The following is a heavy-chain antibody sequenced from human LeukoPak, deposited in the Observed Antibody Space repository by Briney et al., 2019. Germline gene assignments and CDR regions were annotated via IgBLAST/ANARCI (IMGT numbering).Heavy chain of an antibody. D-gene: IGHD5-18*01. CDR3: AKGIGYRYGDGIDY. CDR1: GFIFSSAW. CDR2: IKNKTNGGTT. Sequence: GGSLRLSCAASGFIFSSAWMTWVRQAPGKGLEWVGHIKNKTNGGTTDYAAPVKGRFIISRDDSKNTLYLQMNSLRVEDTAIYYCAKGIGYRYGDGIDYWGQGTLVTVSS. V-gene: IGHV3-15*05. J-gene: IGHJ4*02.